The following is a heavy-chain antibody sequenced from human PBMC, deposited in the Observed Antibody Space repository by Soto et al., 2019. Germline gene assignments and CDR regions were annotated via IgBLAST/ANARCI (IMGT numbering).Heavy chain of an antibody. CDR3: ARDRTAMDVFDS. D-gene: IGHD5-18*01. CDR1: GFNFSKSG. Sequence: HPGGSLRLSCEASGFNFSKSGMYWVRQAPGKGLEWISYTSSTSHPKYYADAVKGRFTISRDNAKNSLYLQMDSLRDDDTALYYCARDRTAMDVFDSWGQGTQVTVSS. J-gene: IGHJ4*01. CDR2: TSSTSHPK. V-gene: IGHV3-48*02.